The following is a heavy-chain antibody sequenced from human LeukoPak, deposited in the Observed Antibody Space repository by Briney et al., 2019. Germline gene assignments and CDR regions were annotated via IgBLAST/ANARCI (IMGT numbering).Heavy chain of an antibody. CDR1: GYTFTSYG. D-gene: IGHD3-3*01. CDR3: ASSPFYVSGKSGMDV. Sequence: ASVKVSCKASGYTFTSYGISWVRQAPGQGLEWMGWISAYNGNTNYVQKLQGRVTMTTDTSTSTAYMELRSLRSDDTAVYYCASSPFYVSGKSGMDVWGQGTMVTVSS. CDR2: ISAYNGNT. J-gene: IGHJ6*02. V-gene: IGHV1-18*01.